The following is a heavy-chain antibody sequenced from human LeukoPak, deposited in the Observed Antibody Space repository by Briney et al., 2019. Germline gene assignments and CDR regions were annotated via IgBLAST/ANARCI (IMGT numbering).Heavy chain of an antibody. J-gene: IGHJ4*02. CDR2: INPNSGGT. D-gene: IGHD3-10*01. CDR1: GYTFTGFY. V-gene: IGHV1-2*02. Sequence: ASVKVSCKASGYTFTGFYMHWVRQAPGQGPEWMGWINPNSGGTSYAQKFQGGVTMTRDTSISTAYMELSRLRSDDTAVYYCASLGDYYGSGSYSPFDYWGQGTLVTVSS. CDR3: ASLGDYYGSGSYSPFDY.